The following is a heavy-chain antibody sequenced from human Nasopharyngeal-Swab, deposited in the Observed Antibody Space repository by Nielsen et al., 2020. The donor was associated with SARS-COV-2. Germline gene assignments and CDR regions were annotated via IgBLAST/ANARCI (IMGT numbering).Heavy chain of an antibody. J-gene: IGHJ4*02. D-gene: IGHD6-13*01. Sequence: GESLKISCAASGFTFSHYAMSWVRQAPGKGLEWVSVIYADGTSTYYADSVKGRFTISRDDSKNKLYLQMNGLRADDTAVYYCSKSGAAGVPRWGQGTLVTVSS. CDR1: GFTFSHYA. CDR2: IYADGTST. V-gene: IGHV3-23*03. CDR3: SKSGAAGVPR.